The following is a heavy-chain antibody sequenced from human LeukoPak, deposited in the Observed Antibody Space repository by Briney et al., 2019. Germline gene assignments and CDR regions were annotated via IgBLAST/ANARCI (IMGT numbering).Heavy chain of an antibody. CDR2: IYYSGST. D-gene: IGHD3-9*01. V-gene: IGHV4-59*01. CDR1: GGSISSYY. CDR3: ARTMEMTGYYDILTGYYTGDAFDI. J-gene: IGHJ3*02. Sequence: SETLSLTCTVSGGSISSYYWSWIRQPPGKGLEWIGYIYYSGSTNYNPSLKSRVTISVDTSKNQFSLKLSSVTAADTAVYYCARTMEMTGYYDILTGYYTGDAFDIWGQGTMVTVSS.